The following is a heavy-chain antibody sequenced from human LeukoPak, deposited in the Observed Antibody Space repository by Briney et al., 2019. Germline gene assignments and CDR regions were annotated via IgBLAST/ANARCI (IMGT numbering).Heavy chain of an antibody. D-gene: IGHD6-13*01. CDR1: GGTFSSYA. Sequence: GASVKVSCKASGGTFSSYAISWVRQAPGQGLEWMGGIIPMFGTANYAQKFQGRVTITTDESTSTAYMELSSLRSEDTAVYYCASVAAAQEGYYYYMDVWGKGTTVTVSS. V-gene: IGHV1-69*05. CDR2: IIPMFGTA. J-gene: IGHJ6*03. CDR3: ASVAAAQEGYYYYMDV.